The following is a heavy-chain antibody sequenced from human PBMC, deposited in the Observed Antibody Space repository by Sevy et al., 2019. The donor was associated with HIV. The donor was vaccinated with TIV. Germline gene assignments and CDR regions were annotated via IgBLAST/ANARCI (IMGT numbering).Heavy chain of an antibody. J-gene: IGHJ4*02. CDR2: IYYNGHI. V-gene: IGHV4-59*08. Sequence: SETLSLTCTVSGGSITSLYWNWIRQPPGKGLEWITIIYYNGHINYNPSLKSRVTVSLDTSKNQFSLSLSSVTAADTAMYYWACGNAWGRGYSWGQGTLVTVSS. D-gene: IGHD1-26*01. CDR3: ACGNAWGRGYS. CDR1: GGSITSLY.